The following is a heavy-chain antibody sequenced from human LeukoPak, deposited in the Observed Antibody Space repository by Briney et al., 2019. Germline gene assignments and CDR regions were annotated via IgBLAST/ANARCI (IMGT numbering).Heavy chain of an antibody. J-gene: IGHJ4*02. D-gene: IGHD4-23*01. CDR2: IRYDGSNK. CDR1: GFTFSSYG. Sequence: PGGSLRLSCAASGFTFSSYGMHWVRQAPGKGLEWVAFIRYDGSNKYYADSVKGRFTISRDNSKNTLYLQMNSLRAEDTAVYYCAKSVWELLSIFDYWGQGTLVTVSS. CDR3: AKSVWELLSIFDY. V-gene: IGHV3-30*02.